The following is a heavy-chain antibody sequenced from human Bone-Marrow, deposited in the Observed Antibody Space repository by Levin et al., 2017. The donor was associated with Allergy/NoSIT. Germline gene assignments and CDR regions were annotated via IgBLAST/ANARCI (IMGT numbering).Heavy chain of an antibody. CDR3: ASGYCSPSNCHDNYFGLDV. Sequence: GESLKISCKGSGYNFANYWIGWVRQLPGKGLEWMGIHYTGDSHTRYRPSFLGQVTISVDKSIGTAYLQWSSLKASETAIYYCASGYCSPSNCHDNYFGLDVWGQGTTVTVSS. V-gene: IGHV5-51*01. J-gene: IGHJ6*02. CDR2: HYTGDSHT. D-gene: IGHD2-2*03. CDR1: GYNFANYW.